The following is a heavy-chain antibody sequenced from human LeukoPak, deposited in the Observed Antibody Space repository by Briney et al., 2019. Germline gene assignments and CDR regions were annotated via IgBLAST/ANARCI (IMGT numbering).Heavy chain of an antibody. J-gene: IGHJ4*02. D-gene: IGHD6-13*01. CDR1: GRSISSSSYY. CDR3: AGLIAAAGTVDY. V-gene: IGHV4-39*07. Sequence: SETLSLTCTVSGRSISSSSYYWGWIRQPPGKGLEWIGSIYYSGSTYYNPSLKSRVTISVDTSKNQFSLKLSSVTAADTAVYYCAGLIAAAGTVDYWGQGTLVTVSS. CDR2: IYYSGST.